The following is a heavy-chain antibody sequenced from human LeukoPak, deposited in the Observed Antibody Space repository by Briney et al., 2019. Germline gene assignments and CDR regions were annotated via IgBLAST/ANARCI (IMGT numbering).Heavy chain of an antibody. J-gene: IGHJ4*02. V-gene: IGHV3-9*01. CDR1: GFTFDDYA. D-gene: IGHD1-26*01. CDR3: AKEAPEGAPDY. CDR2: TSWNSGSI. Sequence: GGSLRLSCAASGFTFDDYAMHWVRQAPGKGLEWVSGTSWNSGSIGYADSVKGRFTISRDNAKNSLYLQMNSLRAEDTALYYCAKEAPEGAPDYWGQGTLVTVSS.